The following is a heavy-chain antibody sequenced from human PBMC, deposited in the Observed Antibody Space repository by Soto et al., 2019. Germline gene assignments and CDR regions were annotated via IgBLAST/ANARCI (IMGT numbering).Heavy chain of an antibody. Sequence: QVQLVHSGAEVKKPGSSVKVSCKASGGTFSSYTISWVRQAPGQGLEWMGRIIPILGIANYAQKFQGRVTITADKSTSTAYMELSSLRSEDTAVYYCASYGSGSYSFDPWGQGTLVTVSS. J-gene: IGHJ5*02. CDR2: IIPILGIA. D-gene: IGHD3-10*01. CDR3: ASYGSGSYSFDP. CDR1: GGTFSSYT. V-gene: IGHV1-69*02.